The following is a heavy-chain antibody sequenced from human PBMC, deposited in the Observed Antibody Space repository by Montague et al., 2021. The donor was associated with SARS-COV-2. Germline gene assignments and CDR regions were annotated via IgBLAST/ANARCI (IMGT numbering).Heavy chain of an antibody. V-gene: IGHV2-70*01. J-gene: IGHJ3*02. CDR3: ARIWGATRGDAFDI. D-gene: IGHD1-26*01. CDR2: INWDDDK. CDR1: GFSLSTSGMC. Sequence: EQVKPTQTLTLTCTFSGFSLSTSGMCVSWIRQPPGKALEWLALINWDDDKYYSTSLKTRLTISKDTSKNQVVLTMTNMDPVDTATYYCARIWGATRGDAFDIWGQGTMVTVSS.